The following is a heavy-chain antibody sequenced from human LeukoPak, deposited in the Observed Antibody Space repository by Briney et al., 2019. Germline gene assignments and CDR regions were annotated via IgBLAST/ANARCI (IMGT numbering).Heavy chain of an antibody. CDR1: GFTFSSYA. D-gene: IGHD6-13*01. J-gene: IGHJ4*02. V-gene: IGHV3-23*01. Sequence: GGSLRLSCAASGFTFSSYAMSWVRQAPGKGLEWVSGISGSGGSTYYADSVKGRFNISRDNSKNMVYLQMNRLRADDTAVYHCAKEGYASNWYRFDYWGQGTLVTVSS. CDR3: AKEGYASNWYRFDY. CDR2: ISGSGGST.